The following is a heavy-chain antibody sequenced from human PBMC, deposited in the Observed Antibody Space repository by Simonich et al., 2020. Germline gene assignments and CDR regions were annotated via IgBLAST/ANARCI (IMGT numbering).Heavy chain of an antibody. J-gene: IGHJ5*02. D-gene: IGHD7-27*01. Sequence: QVQLVEPGGGVVQPGRSLRLSCAASGFTFSSYAMHWVRQAPGRGRVWVAVISYDGSNKYYEESVKGRFTISRDNSKNTLYRQMNSLRAEDTAVYYCARDRNWGWFDPWGQGTLVTVSS. CDR1: GFTFSSYA. V-gene: IGHV3-30*07. CDR2: ISYDGSNK. CDR3: ARDRNWGWFDP.